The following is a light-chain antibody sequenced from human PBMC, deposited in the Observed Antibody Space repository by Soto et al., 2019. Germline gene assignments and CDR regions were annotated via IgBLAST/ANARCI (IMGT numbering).Light chain of an antibody. V-gene: IGKV3-20*01. CDR2: DAS. CDR1: QSVSSSY. Sequence: ETVLTQSPGTLSLSPGERATLSCRASQSVSSSYLAWYQQKPGQAPRLLIYDASSRVTGIPDRFSGSGSGTDFNLTISRLEPEDFAVYYCQQYVRSPPAWTFGQGTKVEIK. J-gene: IGKJ1*01. CDR3: QQYVRSPPAWT.